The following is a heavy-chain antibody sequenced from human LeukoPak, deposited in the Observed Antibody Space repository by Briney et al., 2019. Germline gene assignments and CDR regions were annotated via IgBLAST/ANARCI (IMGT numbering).Heavy chain of an antibody. CDR1: GYTFTGYY. CDR3: ARDDYGDYSYYYGMDV. J-gene: IGHJ6*02. CDR2: INPNSGGT. Sequence: GASVKVSCKASGYTFTGYYMHWVRQAPGQGLEWMGWINPNSGGTNYAQKFQGRVTMTRDTSISTAYIELSRLRSDDTAVYYCARDDYGDYSYYYGMDVWGQGTTVTVSS. D-gene: IGHD4-17*01. V-gene: IGHV1-2*02.